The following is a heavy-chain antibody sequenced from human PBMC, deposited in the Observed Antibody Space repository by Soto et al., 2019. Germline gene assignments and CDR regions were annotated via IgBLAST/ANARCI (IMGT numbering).Heavy chain of an antibody. Sequence: ESGGGVVQPGRSLRLSCAASGFTFSSYGMHWVRQAPGKGLEWVAVIWYDGSNKYYADSVKGRFTISRDNSKNTLYLQMNSLRAEDTAVYYCARDGRGGAYYYYGMDVWGQGTTVTVSS. V-gene: IGHV3-33*01. J-gene: IGHJ6*02. CDR1: GFTFSSYG. CDR2: IWYDGSNK. CDR3: ARDGRGGAYYYYGMDV. D-gene: IGHD2-15*01.